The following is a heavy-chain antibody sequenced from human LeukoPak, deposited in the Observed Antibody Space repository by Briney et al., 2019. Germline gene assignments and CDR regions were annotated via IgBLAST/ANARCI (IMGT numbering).Heavy chain of an antibody. CDR1: GYTFTGYY. V-gene: IGHV1-8*02. Sequence: ASVKVSCKASGYTFTGYYMHWVRQATGQGLEWMGWMNPNSGNTGYAQKFQGRATMTRNTSISTAYMELSSLRSEDTAVYYCARQGYYYDSSDYWGQGTLVTVSS. CDR2: MNPNSGNT. D-gene: IGHD3-22*01. J-gene: IGHJ4*02. CDR3: ARQGYYYDSSDY.